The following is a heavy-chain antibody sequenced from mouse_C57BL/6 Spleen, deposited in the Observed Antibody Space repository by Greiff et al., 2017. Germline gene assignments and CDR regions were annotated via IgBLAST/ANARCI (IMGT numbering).Heavy chain of an antibody. CDR1: GYTFTSYW. CDR3: ATLSTMVTTGDY. V-gene: IGHV1-69*01. J-gene: IGHJ2*01. D-gene: IGHD2-2*01. CDR2: IDPSDSYT. Sequence: VKLQQPGAELVMPGASVKLSCKASGYTFTSYWMHWVKQRPGQGLEWIGEIDPSDSYTNYNQKFKGKSTLTVDKSSSTAYMQLSSLTSEDSAVYYCATLSTMVTTGDYWGQGTTLTVSS.